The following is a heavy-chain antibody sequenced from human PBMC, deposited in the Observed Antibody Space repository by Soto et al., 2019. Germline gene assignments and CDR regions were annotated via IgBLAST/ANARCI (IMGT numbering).Heavy chain of an antibody. V-gene: IGHV3-23*01. D-gene: IGHD4-17*01. J-gene: IGHJ5*02. Sequence: GGSLRLSCAASGFTLSSYAMSWVRQAPGKGLEWVSTFSGTGGYTYYADSVKGRFTISRDDSKNTLFLHMNSLRAADTAVYYCARGQRALITYGPFDPWGQGTLVTVSS. CDR1: GFTLSSYA. CDR2: FSGTGGYT. CDR3: ARGQRALITYGPFDP.